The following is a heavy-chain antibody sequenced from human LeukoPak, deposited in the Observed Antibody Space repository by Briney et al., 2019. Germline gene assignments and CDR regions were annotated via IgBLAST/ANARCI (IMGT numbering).Heavy chain of an antibody. CDR2: ISYDGSNK. J-gene: IGHJ4*02. V-gene: IGHV3-30*18. D-gene: IGHD5-24*01. CDR3: AKDDAWLQYND. CDR1: GLTFSSYG. Sequence: PGGSLRLSCAASGLTFSSYGMHWVRQAPGKGLEWVAVISYDGSNKYYADSVKGRFTVSRDNSKNTLYLQINSLRDEDTAVYYCAKDDAWLQYNDWGQGTLVTVSS.